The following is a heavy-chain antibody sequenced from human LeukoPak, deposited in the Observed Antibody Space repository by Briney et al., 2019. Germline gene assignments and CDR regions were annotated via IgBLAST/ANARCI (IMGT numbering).Heavy chain of an antibody. Sequence: GGSLRLSCAASGFNFNTYWMSWVRQAPGKGLELVANIKQDGSEKYYVDSVQGRFTISRDNAKNSLYLQMNSLRVEDTAVYYCASAGYCSSTSCSIPFDYWGQGTLVTVSS. CDR1: GFNFNTYW. CDR3: ASAGYCSSTSCSIPFDY. J-gene: IGHJ4*02. D-gene: IGHD2-2*03. V-gene: IGHV3-7*01. CDR2: IKQDGSEK.